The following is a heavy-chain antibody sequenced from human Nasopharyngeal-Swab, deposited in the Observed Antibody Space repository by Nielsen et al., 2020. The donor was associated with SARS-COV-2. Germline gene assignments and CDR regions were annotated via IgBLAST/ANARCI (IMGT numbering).Heavy chain of an antibody. D-gene: IGHD6-13*01. CDR1: GFTFSGYG. V-gene: IGHV3-23*01. J-gene: IGHJ3*02. CDR3: ARRRAGDI. CDR2: ISGSGGST. Sequence: GESLKISCAASGFTFSGYGMSWVRQAPGKGLEWVSTISGSGGSTYYADSLRGRFTISRDNSKNTVYLQLNSLGAEDTAVYYCARRRAGDIWGQGTMVTVSS.